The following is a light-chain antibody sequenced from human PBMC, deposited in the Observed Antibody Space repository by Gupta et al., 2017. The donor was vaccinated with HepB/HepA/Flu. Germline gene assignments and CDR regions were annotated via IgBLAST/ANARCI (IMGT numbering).Light chain of an antibody. CDR3: QQFRSSPRP. V-gene: IGKV3-20*01. CDR2: GAS. J-gene: IGKJ1*01. CDR1: QSVSSSY. Sequence: EFVLTQSPGTLSLSPGERATLSCRASQSVSSSYLAWYQQKPGQAPRLLIYGASNRATGIPDRFSGSGSGTDFTLTISRLEPEDFAVYYCQQFRSSPRPFGQGTRVEIK.